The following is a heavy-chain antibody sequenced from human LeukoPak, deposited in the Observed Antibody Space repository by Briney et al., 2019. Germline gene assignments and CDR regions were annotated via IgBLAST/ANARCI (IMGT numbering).Heavy chain of an antibody. CDR1: GFTFSSYW. CDR2: IKQDGSEK. V-gene: IGHV3-7*01. D-gene: IGHD2-15*01. J-gene: IGHJ4*02. CDR3: AKLVVVAATDY. Sequence: GGSLRLSCAASGFTFSSYWMSWVRQAPGKGLEWVANIKQDGSEKYYVDSVKGRFTISRDNAKNSLYLQMNSLRAEDTAVYYCAKLVVVAATDYWGQGTLVTVSS.